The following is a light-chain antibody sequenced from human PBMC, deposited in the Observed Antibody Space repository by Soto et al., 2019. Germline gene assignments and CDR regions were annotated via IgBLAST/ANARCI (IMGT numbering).Light chain of an antibody. CDR3: QQYHNWPT. V-gene: IGKV3-15*01. Sequence: EIGMTQSPATLSVSPGERATLSCRASQSVSSNLAWYQQKPGQAPRLLIYGASTRATGIPARFSGSGSGTEFTLTISSLQSEDFAVYYCQQYHNWPTFGQGTKV. CDR1: QSVSSN. J-gene: IGKJ1*01. CDR2: GAS.